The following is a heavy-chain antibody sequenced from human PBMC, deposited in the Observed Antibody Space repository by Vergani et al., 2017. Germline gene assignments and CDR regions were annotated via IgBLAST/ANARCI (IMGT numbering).Heavy chain of an antibody. CDR2: ISYDGSNK. CDR3: AIDAYYVGSVDNYKAYYSDY. J-gene: IGHJ4*02. Sequence: QVQLVESGGGVVQPGRSLRLSCAASGFTFSSYAMHWVRQAPGKGLEWVAVISYDGSNKYYADSVKGRFTISRDNSKNTLYLQMNSLRAEDTAVYYCAIDAYYVGSVDNYKAYYSDYGGQGTLVTVSP. V-gene: IGHV3-30*04. D-gene: IGHD3-10*01. CDR1: GFTFSSYA.